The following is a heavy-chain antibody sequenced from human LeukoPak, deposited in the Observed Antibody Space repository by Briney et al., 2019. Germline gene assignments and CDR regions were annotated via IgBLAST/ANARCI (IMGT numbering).Heavy chain of an antibody. D-gene: IGHD1-20*01. CDR2: IKEDGSDK. J-gene: IGHJ4*02. Sequence: GSLRLSCAASGFTFSNYWMNWVRQAPGKGLGWVANIKEDGSDKYYVYSVKGRFSISKDNAKNSLYLQMNSLRVEDTAVYYCVPLNWNPPGDFDRWGQGTLVTVSS. V-gene: IGHV3-7*01. CDR3: VPLNWNPPGDFDR. CDR1: GFTFSNYW.